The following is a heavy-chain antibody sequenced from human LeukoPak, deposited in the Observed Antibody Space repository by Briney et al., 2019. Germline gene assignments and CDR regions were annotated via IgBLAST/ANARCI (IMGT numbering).Heavy chain of an antibody. V-gene: IGHV3-30*18. CDR1: GFTFSSYG. D-gene: IGHD5-18*01. J-gene: IGHJ6*02. Sequence: GGSLRLSCAASGFTFSSYGMHWVRQAPGKGLEWVAAISYDGSNKYYADSVKGRFTISRDNSKNTLYLQMNSLRAEDTAVYYCAKDLSSYGYYYYYGMDVWGQGTTVTVSS. CDR3: AKDLSSYGYYYYYGMDV. CDR2: ISYDGSNK.